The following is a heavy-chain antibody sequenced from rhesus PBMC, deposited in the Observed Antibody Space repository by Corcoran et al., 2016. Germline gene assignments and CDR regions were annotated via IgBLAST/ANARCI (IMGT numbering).Heavy chain of an antibody. D-gene: IGHD6-25*01. V-gene: IGHV1-156*01. Sequence: EVQLVQSGAEVKKPGASVKVSCKVSGYPFTELSMHWVRQAPGKGLEWMGGVDPVYGEIIHAEKFQGRVTMTEDTSTDTAYMELSSLRSEDTAVYYCARYGEWGGSHFDYWGQGVLVTVSS. CDR3: ARYGEWGGSHFDY. J-gene: IGHJ4*01. CDR2: VDPVYGEI. CDR1: GYPFTELS.